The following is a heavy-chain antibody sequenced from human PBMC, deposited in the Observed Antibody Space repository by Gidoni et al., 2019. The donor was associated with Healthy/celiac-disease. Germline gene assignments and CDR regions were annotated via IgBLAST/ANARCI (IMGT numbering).Heavy chain of an antibody. CDR3: ARDGTRLLWFGEYI. CDR2: IYSGGST. D-gene: IGHD3-10*01. Sequence: EVQLVESGGGLVQPGGSLSLSCAASGFTVSSNYMSWVRQAPGKGLEWVSVIYSGGSTYYADSVKGRFTISRDNSKNTLYLQMNSLRAEDTAVYYCARDGTRLLWFGEYIWGQGTMVTVSS. V-gene: IGHV3-66*02. J-gene: IGHJ3*02. CDR1: GFTVSSNY.